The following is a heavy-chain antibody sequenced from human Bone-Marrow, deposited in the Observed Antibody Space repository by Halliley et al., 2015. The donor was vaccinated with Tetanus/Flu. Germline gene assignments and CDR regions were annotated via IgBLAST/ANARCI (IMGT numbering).Heavy chain of an antibody. CDR2: IDHNGIA. J-gene: IGHJ4*02. CDR1: GESFSGHY. D-gene: IGHD6-19*01. V-gene: IGHV4-34*10. CDR3: ARSQAFHIVAGLDY. Sequence: GLVKPSETLSLTCAVYGESFSGHYWIWIRQSPGKGLEWIGEIDHNGIANYNPSLKSRLMMSVDTTRKRFSLELRSVTAADTAIYYCARSQAFHIVAGLDYWGQGTRVSVAS.